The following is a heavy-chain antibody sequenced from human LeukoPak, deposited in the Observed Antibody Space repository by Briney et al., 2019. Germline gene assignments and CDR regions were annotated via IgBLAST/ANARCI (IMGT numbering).Heavy chain of an antibody. CDR2: ISYTGNT. CDR3: ARVRDYDSSGYELIDY. D-gene: IGHD3-22*01. Sequence: SETLSLTCTVSGGSIRSGGNYWNWIRQHPGRGLEWIGYISYTGNTYYNPSLKSRVTMSLDTSKNQFSLKLRSVTAADTAVYYCARVRDYDSSGYELIDYWGQGTLVTVSS. V-gene: IGHV4-31*03. CDR1: GGSIRSGGNY. J-gene: IGHJ4*02.